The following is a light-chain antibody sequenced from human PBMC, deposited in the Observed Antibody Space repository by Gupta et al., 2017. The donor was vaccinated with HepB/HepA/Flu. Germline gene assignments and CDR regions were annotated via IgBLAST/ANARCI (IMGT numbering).Light chain of an antibody. CDR1: NSNIGSNT. CDR3: AAWDDSLGGVV. V-gene: IGLV1-44*01. Sequence: QSVLTQPRVAAGTSAQRDTISGSGSNSNIGSNTVNYYQQLPGTAPKLLIYSNNQRPSGVPDRFSGSKSGTSASLAISGLQSDDEADYYCAAWDDSLGGVVFGGGTKLTVL. J-gene: IGLJ2*01. CDR2: SNN.